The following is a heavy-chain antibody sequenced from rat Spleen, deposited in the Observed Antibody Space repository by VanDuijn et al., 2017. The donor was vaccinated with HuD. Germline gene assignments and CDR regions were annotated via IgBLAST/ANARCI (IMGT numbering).Heavy chain of an antibody. D-gene: IGHD1-6*01. J-gene: IGHJ2*01. CDR3: ARGADKPFHYFDY. CDR2: ISYDGSST. Sequence: EVQLVEAGGGLVQPGRSLKLSCAASGFTFSDYNMAWVRQAPKKGLEWVATISYDGSSTYYRDSVKGRFTISRDNAKSTLYLQMDSLRSEDTATYYCARGADKPFHYFDYWGQGVMVTVSS. V-gene: IGHV5-7*01. CDR1: GFTFSDYN.